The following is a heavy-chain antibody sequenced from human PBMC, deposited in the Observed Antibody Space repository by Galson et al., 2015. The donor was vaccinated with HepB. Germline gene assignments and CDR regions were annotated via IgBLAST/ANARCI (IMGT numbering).Heavy chain of an antibody. CDR3: AKDMIQWFGELDY. D-gene: IGHD3-10*01. J-gene: IGHJ4*02. CDR2: ISGSGGST. V-gene: IGHV3-23*01. Sequence: SLRLSCAASGFTFSSYAMSWVRQAPGKGLEWVSAISGSGGSTYYADSVKGRFTISRDNSKNTLYLQMNSLRSEDTAVYYCAKDMIQWFGELDYWGQGTLVTVSS. CDR1: GFTFSSYA.